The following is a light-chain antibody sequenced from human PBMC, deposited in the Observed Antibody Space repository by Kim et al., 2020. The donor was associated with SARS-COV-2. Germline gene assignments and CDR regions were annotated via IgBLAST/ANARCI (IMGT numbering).Light chain of an antibody. V-gene: IGLV2-14*03. Sequence: QPASVSGSPGQSITISCTGTSSDVGGYNFVSWYQQHPGKAPKLMIYDVSNRPSGVSNRFSGSKSGNTASLTISGLQAEDEADYYCGSYTSTSTLVV. J-gene: IGLJ2*01. CDR2: DVS. CDR1: SSDVGGYNF. CDR3: GSYTSTSTLVV.